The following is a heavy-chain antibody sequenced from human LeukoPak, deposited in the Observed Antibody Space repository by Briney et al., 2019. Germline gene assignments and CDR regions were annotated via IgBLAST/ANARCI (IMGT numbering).Heavy chain of an antibody. CDR2: INPNSGGT. CDR3: ARVVVPAAIDFDY. J-gene: IGHJ4*02. Sequence: ASVKVSCKASGYTFTGYYMHWVRQAPGQGLECMGWINPNSGGTNYAQKFQCRVTMTRDTSISTAYMELSRLRSDDTAVYYCARVVVPAAIDFDYWGQGTLVTVSS. V-gene: IGHV1-2*02. D-gene: IGHD2-2*01. CDR1: GYTFTGYY.